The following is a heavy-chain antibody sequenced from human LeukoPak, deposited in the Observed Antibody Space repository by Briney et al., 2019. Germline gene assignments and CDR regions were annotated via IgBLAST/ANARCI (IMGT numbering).Heavy chain of an antibody. Sequence: SETLSLTCTVSGGSISSYYWSWIRQPPGKGLEWIGYIYYSGSTNYNPSLKSRVTISVDTSKNQFSLKLSSVTAADTAVYYCASTLELPYYYGMGVWGQGTTVTVSS. CDR2: IYYSGST. CDR3: ASTLELPYYYGMGV. V-gene: IGHV4-59*01. D-gene: IGHD1-26*01. J-gene: IGHJ6*02. CDR1: GGSISSYY.